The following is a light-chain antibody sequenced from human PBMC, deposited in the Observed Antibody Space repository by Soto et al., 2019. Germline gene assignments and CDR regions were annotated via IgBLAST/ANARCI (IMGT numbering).Light chain of an antibody. CDR2: GAS. CDR3: QQYAGSPRT. V-gene: IGKV3-20*01. J-gene: IGKJ1*01. Sequence: EIVLTQSPGTLSLSPGERATLFCRASQTITTSQLAWYQQKPGQAPRVLIFGASNRATGIPDRFSGSGSGTDFTLTISRLEPEDFAIYYCQQYAGSPRTFGQGTTVE. CDR1: QTITTSQ.